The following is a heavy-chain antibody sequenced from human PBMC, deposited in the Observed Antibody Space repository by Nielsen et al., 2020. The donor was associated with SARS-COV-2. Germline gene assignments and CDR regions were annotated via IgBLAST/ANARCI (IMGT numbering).Heavy chain of an antibody. CDR3: ARAAGWGWLQAIPPEFDY. Sequence: SETLSLTGTVSGGSISSYYWSWIRQPPGKGLEWIGYIYYSGSTNYNPSLKSRVTISVDTSKNQFSLKLSSVTAADTAVYYCARAAGWGWLQAIPPEFDYWGQGTLVTVSS. D-gene: IGHD5-24*01. V-gene: IGHV4-59*01. CDR1: GGSISSYY. CDR2: IYYSGST. J-gene: IGHJ4*02.